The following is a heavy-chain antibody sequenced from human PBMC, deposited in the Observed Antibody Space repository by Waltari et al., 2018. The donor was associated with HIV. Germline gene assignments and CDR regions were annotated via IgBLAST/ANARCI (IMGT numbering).Heavy chain of an antibody. V-gene: IGHV1-8*02. CDR3: ARGADYYDSSGYLY. J-gene: IGHJ4*02. CDR1: GYTFSNFD. CDR2: MNPNSGNT. D-gene: IGHD3-22*01. Sequence: QVQLVQSGAEVKTPGASVRVSCKASGYTFSNFDINWVRQASGQGLEWMGWMNPNSGNTGYAQKFRGRVTMTRNTSISTAYMDLSSLRSDDTAVYYCARGADYYDSSGYLYWGQGTLVTVSS.